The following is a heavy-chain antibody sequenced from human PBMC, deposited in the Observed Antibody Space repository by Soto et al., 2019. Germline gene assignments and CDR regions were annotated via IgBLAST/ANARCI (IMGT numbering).Heavy chain of an antibody. Sequence: AVKPTCKACVSRITKSGISWLRQAPAQGLEWMGWIRACNGNTNYAQKLQGRVTTTKDTSTSTAYMELRSLRSDDSSVYFCARENCSIFNY. V-gene: IGHV1-18*04. CDR2: IRACNGNT. J-gene: IGHJ6*01. CDR3: ARENCSIFNY. D-gene: IGHD2-2*01. CDR1: VSRITKSG.